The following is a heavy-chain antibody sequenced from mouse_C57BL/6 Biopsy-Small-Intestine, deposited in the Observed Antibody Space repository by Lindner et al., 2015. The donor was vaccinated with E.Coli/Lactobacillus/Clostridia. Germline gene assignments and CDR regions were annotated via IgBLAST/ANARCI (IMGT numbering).Heavy chain of an antibody. V-gene: IGHV1-4*01. CDR1: GYTFTSYT. CDR2: INPSSGYT. D-gene: IGHD1-1*01. J-gene: IGHJ3*01. Sequence: VQLQESGAELARPSASVKMSCKASGYTFTSYTMHWFKRRPGQGLEWIGYINPSSGYTKYNQKFNDKATLTADKSSSTAYMQLSSLTSEDSAVYYCARESTIVATPFAYWGQGTLVTVSA. CDR3: ARESTIVATPFAY.